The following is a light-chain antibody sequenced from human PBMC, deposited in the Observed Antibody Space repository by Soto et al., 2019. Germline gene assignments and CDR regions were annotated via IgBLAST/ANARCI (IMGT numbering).Light chain of an antibody. CDR2: AAS. J-gene: IGKJ5*01. CDR3: QQTFGKPLVT. CDR1: QSISSY. V-gene: IGKV1-39*01. Sequence: DIQMTQSPSSLSASVGDRVTITFRASQSISSYLNWYHQKPGKAPKLLIYAASSLQSGVPSRFSGSGSGTDFTLTISSLQPEDFAIYYCQQTFGKPLVTFGQGTRLEI.